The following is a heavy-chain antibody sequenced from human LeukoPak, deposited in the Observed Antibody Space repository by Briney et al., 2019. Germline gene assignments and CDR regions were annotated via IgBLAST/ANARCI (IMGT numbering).Heavy chain of an antibody. CDR3: ARWQFILVDDSSGYYSH. D-gene: IGHD3-22*01. Sequence: SETLSLTCAVYGGSFSGYYWSWIRQPPGKGLEWIGEINHSGSTNYNPFLKSRVTISVDTSKNQFSLKLSSVAAADTAVYYCARWQFILVDDSSGYYSHWGQGTLVTVSS. CDR2: INHSGST. V-gene: IGHV4-34*01. J-gene: IGHJ4*02. CDR1: GGSFSGYY.